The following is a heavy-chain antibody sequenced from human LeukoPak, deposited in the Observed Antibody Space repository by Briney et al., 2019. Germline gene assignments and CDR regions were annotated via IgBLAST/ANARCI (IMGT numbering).Heavy chain of an antibody. J-gene: IGHJ4*02. Sequence: GESLKISCKGSGYSFTSHWIAWVRQLPGKGLECMGIIYPGDSDTRYSPSFQGQVTISADKSVGTAYLQWSSLKASDTAMYYCARLTTVTSPFDCWGQGTLVTVSS. V-gene: IGHV5-51*01. D-gene: IGHD4-17*01. CDR1: GYSFTSHW. CDR3: ARLTTVTSPFDC. CDR2: IYPGDSDT.